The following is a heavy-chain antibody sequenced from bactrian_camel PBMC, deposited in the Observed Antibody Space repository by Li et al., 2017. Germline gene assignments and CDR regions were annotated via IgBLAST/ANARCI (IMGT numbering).Heavy chain of an antibody. CDR1: GVTYGRYC. D-gene: IGHD5*01. CDR3: AADLTGWHECGRRPDDFGY. Sequence: HVQLVESGGGAVQPGGSLSLSCTASGVTYGRYCMGWFRQAPGLQREAVATIEANGRTTYAASVRGRFIVSRDNSKTRLDLQMNNLNPEDTAVYYCAADLTGWHECGRRPDDFGYWGQGTQVTVS. V-gene: IGHV3S53*01. CDR2: IEANGRT. J-gene: IGHJ6*01.